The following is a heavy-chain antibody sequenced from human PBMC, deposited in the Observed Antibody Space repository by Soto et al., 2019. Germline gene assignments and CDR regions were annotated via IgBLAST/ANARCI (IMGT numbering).Heavy chain of an antibody. CDR1: GVTFSSYA. V-gene: IGHV1-69*06. J-gene: IGHJ4*02. D-gene: IGHD3-22*01. CDR3: ARPYYYDGSGDWYYFDS. Sequence: QVQLVQSGAEVKKPGSSVKVSCKASGVTFSSYAISWVRQAPGQGLEWMGGITPIFGTANYAQKFEGRVTITADKSTSTAYMYLSSLRSEDRAVYYCARPYYYDGSGDWYYFDSWGQGTLVTVSS. CDR2: ITPIFGTA.